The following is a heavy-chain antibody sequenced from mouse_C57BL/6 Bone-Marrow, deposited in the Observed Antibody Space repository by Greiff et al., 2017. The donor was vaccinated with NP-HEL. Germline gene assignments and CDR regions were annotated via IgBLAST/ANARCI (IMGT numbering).Heavy chain of an antibody. Sequence: EVKLMESGGGLVQPGGSLKLSCAASGFTFSDYYMYWVRQTPEKGLEWVAYISNGGGSTYYTDTVKGRFTSSRDNAKNILYLQMSRLKSEDTAMYYCARHGATRSTSGYFDVWGTGTTVTVSS. V-gene: IGHV5-12*01. CDR1: GFTFSDYY. J-gene: IGHJ1*03. CDR2: ISNGGGST. CDR3: ARHGATRSTSGYFDV. D-gene: IGHD2-4*01.